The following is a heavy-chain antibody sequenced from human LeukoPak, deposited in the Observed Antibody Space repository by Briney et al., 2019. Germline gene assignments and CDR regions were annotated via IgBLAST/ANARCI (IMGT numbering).Heavy chain of an antibody. D-gene: IGHD6-6*01. CDR2: ISSSNTYI. V-gene: IGHV3-21*01. CDR3: ARSGSSLYYYTLDV. J-gene: IGHJ6*02. CDR1: GFAFSTYT. Sequence: GESLRLSCAASGFAFSTYTMNWVRQAPGKGLEWVSSISSSNTYIYYADSVRGRFTVSRDNAKNSLYLQMSSLRAEDTAVYYCARSGSSLYYYTLDVWGQGTTVAVSS.